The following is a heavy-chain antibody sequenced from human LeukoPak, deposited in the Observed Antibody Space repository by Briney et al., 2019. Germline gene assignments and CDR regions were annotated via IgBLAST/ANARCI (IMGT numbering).Heavy chain of an antibody. Sequence: PGVSLRLSCSSSGFTHSSYWMHGVRQARAKGLVWVSRINSHWSSTSYADSVKGPFTISRDNAKNTLYLQMNSLRAEDTAVYYCARGGAAMAYYWGQGTLVTVSS. CDR1: GFTHSSYW. V-gene: IGHV3-74*01. J-gene: IGHJ4*02. CDR3: ARGGAAMAYY. D-gene: IGHD5-18*01. CDR2: INSHWSST.